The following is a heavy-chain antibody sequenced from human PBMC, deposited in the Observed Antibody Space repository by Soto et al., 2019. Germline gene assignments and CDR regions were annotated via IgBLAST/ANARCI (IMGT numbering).Heavy chain of an antibody. D-gene: IGHD2-2*01. CDR3: ARVVILVPTASTHYYYHMDV. Sequence: QVQLVQSGAEVRKPGSSVTVSCKASGGTFSNYAISWVRQAPGQGLEWMGGIIPIVGTGSYAQKFQGRVTITADEPTTTAYMELSSLRFEDMAVYYCARVVILVPTASTHYYYHMDVWGPGTTVNVSS. CDR1: GGTFSNYA. CDR2: IIPIVGTG. J-gene: IGHJ6*02. V-gene: IGHV1-69*01.